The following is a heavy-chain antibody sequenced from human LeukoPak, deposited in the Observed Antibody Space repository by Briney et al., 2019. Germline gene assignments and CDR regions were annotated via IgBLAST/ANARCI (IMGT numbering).Heavy chain of an antibody. CDR3: ARGVTVVVITTKYNGMDV. CDR2: INDSGTT. Sequence: SETLSLTCVFHGGSFRDYYWTWIRQPPGKGLEWIGEINDSGTTNSNPSLNSRVTISVDTSKNQVSLTLRSVTAADTAVYYCARGVTVVVITTKYNGMDVWGQGTTVTVSS. V-gene: IGHV4-34*01. J-gene: IGHJ6*02. D-gene: IGHD2-21*01. CDR1: GGSFRDYY.